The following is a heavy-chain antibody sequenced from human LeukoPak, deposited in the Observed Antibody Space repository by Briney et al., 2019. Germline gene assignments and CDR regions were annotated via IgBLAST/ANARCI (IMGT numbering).Heavy chain of an antibody. J-gene: IGHJ3*02. D-gene: IGHD6-13*01. Sequence: GGSLRLSCAASGFTFSDYYMSWIRQAPGKGLEWVSYISSSGSTIYYADSVKGRFTISRDNAKNSLYLQMDSLRAEDTALYYCAKDTTAAGPLDAFDIWGQGTMVTVSS. CDR2: ISSSGSTI. CDR1: GFTFSDYY. V-gene: IGHV3-11*01. CDR3: AKDTTAAGPLDAFDI.